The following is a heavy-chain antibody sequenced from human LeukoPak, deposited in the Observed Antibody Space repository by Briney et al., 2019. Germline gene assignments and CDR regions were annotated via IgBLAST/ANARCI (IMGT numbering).Heavy chain of an antibody. D-gene: IGHD3-10*01. CDR1: GGSISTYY. CDR3: ARAIILWFGEY. CDR2: IYHSGST. Sequence: SETLSLTCTVSGGSISTYYWSWIRQPPGKGLEWIGSIYHSGSTYYNPSLKSRVTISVDTSKNQFSLKLSSVTAADTAVYYCARAIILWFGEYWGQGTLVTVSS. J-gene: IGHJ4*02. V-gene: IGHV4-38-2*02.